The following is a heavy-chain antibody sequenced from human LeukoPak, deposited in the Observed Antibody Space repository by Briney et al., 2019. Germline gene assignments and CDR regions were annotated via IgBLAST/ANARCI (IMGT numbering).Heavy chain of an antibody. CDR2: IKQDRSEK. D-gene: IGHD2-15*01. CDR1: GFTFSSYW. V-gene: IGHV3-7*03. CDR3: AKDITVVAATPDY. Sequence: GGSLRLSCAASGFTFSSYWMSWVRQAPGKGLEWVANIKQDRSEKYYVDSVKGRFTISRDNSKNSLYLQMNSLRTEDTALYYCAKDITVVAATPDYWGQGTLVTVSS. J-gene: IGHJ4*02.